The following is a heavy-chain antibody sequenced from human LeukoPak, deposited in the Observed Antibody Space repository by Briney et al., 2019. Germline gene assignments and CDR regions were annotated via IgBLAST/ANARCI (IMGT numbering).Heavy chain of an antibody. Sequence: ASVKVSCKASGYTFTSYDINWVRQATGQGLEWMGWMNPNSGNTGYAQKFQGRVTMTRNTSISTAYMELSSLRSEDTAVYYCARSTMVRGVIIPTRYYYYMDVWGKGTTVTVSS. CDR1: GYTFTSYD. V-gene: IGHV1-8*01. CDR3: ARSTMVRGVIIPTRYYYYMDV. D-gene: IGHD3-10*01. J-gene: IGHJ6*03. CDR2: MNPNSGNT.